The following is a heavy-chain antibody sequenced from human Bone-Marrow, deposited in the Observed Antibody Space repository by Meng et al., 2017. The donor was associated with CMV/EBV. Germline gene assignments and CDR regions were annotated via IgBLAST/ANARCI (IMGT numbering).Heavy chain of an antibody. J-gene: IGHJ3*02. V-gene: IGHV3-7*01. Sequence: GESLKISCAASGFTFSSYSMNWVRQAPGKGLEWVATINEDGSGQYYLDSVKGRFAISRDNAKNSLSLHMNSLRVEDTALYYCSRSNADVPDIWGQGTMVTVSS. CDR1: GFTFSSYS. CDR2: INEDGSGQ. CDR3: SRSNADVPDI. D-gene: IGHD3-10*02.